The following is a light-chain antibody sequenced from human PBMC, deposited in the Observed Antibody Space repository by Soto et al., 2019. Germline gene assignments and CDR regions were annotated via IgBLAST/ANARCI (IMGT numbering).Light chain of an antibody. Sequence: LTQPASVSGSPGHSITFSCTGTSSDVGSSNLVSWYQQHPGKAPKLLIYEVSKRPSGVSNRFSGSKSGNTASLTISGLQAEDEADYYCCSYAGSSTHVFGTGTKVTVL. CDR2: EVS. CDR1: SSDVGSSNL. J-gene: IGLJ1*01. CDR3: CSYAGSSTHV. V-gene: IGLV2-23*02.